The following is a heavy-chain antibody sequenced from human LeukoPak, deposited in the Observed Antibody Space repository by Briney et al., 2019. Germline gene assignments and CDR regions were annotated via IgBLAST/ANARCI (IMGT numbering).Heavy chain of an antibody. CDR1: GGSISSYY. Sequence: SETLSLTCTVSGGSISSYYWSWIRQSAGKGLEWIGRIYTSGSTNYNPSLKSRVTMSVDMSKNQFSLMLSSVTAADTAVYYCARDTDGYSGYSDFDYWGQGTLVTVSS. V-gene: IGHV4-4*07. D-gene: IGHD5-12*01. CDR3: ARDTDGYSGYSDFDY. CDR2: IYTSGST. J-gene: IGHJ4*02.